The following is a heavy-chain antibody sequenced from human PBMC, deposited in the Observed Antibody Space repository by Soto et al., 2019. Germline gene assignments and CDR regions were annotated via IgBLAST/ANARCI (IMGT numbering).Heavy chain of an antibody. CDR1: GFTFSSDW. V-gene: IGHV3-74*01. D-gene: IGHD5-12*01. CDR3: ARDNVTRRDGYNLSNTTEYYYYYYGMDV. J-gene: IGHJ6*02. Sequence: PGGSLRLSCAASGFTFSSDWMHWVRQAPGKGLVWVSRINTDGSDTSYADSVKGRFTISRDNAKNMLYLQMNSLRAEDTAVYYCARDNVTRRDGYNLSNTTEYYYYYYGMDVWGQGTTVTVSS. CDR2: INTDGSDT.